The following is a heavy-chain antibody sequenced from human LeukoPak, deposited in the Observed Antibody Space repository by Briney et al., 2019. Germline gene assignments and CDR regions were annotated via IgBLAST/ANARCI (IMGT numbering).Heavy chain of an antibody. J-gene: IGHJ5*02. D-gene: IGHD6-13*01. V-gene: IGHV3-23*01. Sequence: GGSLRLSCAASGFTFSSYAMSWVRQAPGEGLEWVSAISGSGGSTYYADSVKGRFTISRDNSKNTLYLQMNSLRAEDTAVYYCAKGVYSSSWYDWFDPWGQGTLVTVSS. CDR2: ISGSGGST. CDR1: GFTFSSYA. CDR3: AKGVYSSSWYDWFDP.